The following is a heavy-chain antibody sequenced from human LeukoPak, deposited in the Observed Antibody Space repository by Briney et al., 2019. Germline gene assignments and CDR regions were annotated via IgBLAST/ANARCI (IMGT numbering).Heavy chain of an antibody. J-gene: IGHJ4*02. Sequence: ASVKVSCKASGGTFSSYAISWVRQAPGQGLEWMGGIIPIFGTANYAQKFQGRVTITTDESTSTAYMELSSLGSEDTAVYYCAGYVYDSSGYSCDYWGQGTLVTVSS. CDR1: GGTFSSYA. V-gene: IGHV1-69*05. D-gene: IGHD3-22*01. CDR3: AGYVYDSSGYSCDY. CDR2: IIPIFGTA.